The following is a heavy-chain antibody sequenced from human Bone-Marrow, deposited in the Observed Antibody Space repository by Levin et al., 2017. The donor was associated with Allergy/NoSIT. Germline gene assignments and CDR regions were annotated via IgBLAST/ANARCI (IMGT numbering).Heavy chain of an antibody. J-gene: IGHJ4*02. CDR2: ISTGSRRI. D-gene: IGHD3-9*01. Sequence: GGSLRLSCAASGFTFSSYSMNRVRQAPGKGLEWVSYISTGSRRIYYADSVKGRFTISRDNAKNSLYLQMNSLRDEDTAVYYCASWGEGWYDILTGYYRGTDYWGQGTLVTVSS. CDR1: GFTFSSYS. CDR3: ASWGEGWYDILTGYYRGTDY. V-gene: IGHV3-48*02.